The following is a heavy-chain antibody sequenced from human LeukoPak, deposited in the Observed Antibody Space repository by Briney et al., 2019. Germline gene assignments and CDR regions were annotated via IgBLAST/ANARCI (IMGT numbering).Heavy chain of an antibody. Sequence: ASVKVSCKASGYTFTSYDINWVRQATGQGLEWMGWMDPNSGNTGYAQKFQGRVTMTRTTSRSTAYMELSSLRSEDTAVYYCARANTVVTHFDYWGQGTLVTVSS. J-gene: IGHJ4*02. D-gene: IGHD4-23*01. CDR3: ARANTVVTHFDY. CDR2: MDPNSGNT. CDR1: GYTFTSYD. V-gene: IGHV1-8*01.